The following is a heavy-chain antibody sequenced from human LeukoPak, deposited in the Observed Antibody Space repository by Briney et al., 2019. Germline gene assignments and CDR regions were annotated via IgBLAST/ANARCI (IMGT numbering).Heavy chain of an antibody. J-gene: IGHJ5*02. CDR3: ARVVAAAVSHWFDP. V-gene: IGHV1-2*02. Sequence: ASVKVSCKASGYTFTGYYMHWVRQAPGQGLEWMGWIIPNSGGTNYAQKFQGRVTMTRDTSISTAYMELSRLRSDDTAVYYCARVVAAAVSHWFDPWGQGTLVTVSS. CDR1: GYTFTGYY. D-gene: IGHD6-13*01. CDR2: IIPNSGGT.